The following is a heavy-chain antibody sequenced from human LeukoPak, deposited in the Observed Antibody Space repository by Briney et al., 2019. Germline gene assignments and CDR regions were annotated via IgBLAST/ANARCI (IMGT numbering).Heavy chain of an antibody. CDR1: GGSISSSNYY. V-gene: IGHV4-39*07. CDR3: ARNAATYSDFWSGHNWFDP. Sequence: PSEALSLTCTVSGGSISSSNYYWGWIRQPPGKGLEWIGSIYYSGSTYYNPSLKSRVTISVDTSKNQFSLKLSSVTAADTAMYYCARNAATYSDFWSGHNWFDPWGQGTLVTVSS. J-gene: IGHJ5*02. CDR2: IYYSGST. D-gene: IGHD3-3*01.